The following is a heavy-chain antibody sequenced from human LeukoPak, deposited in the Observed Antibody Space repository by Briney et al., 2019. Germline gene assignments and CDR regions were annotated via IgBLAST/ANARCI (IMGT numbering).Heavy chain of an antibody. CDR2: INQGGSDK. CDR1: GFTFSGHW. Sequence: GGSLRLSCAASGFTFSGHWMSWVRQAPGKGLEWVSNINQGGSDKYDVDSVKGRFTISRDNANNLLYLQMNSLRGEDTAVYYCTRDRSRAEDDWGQGTLVTVSS. J-gene: IGHJ4*02. V-gene: IGHV3-7*01. CDR3: TRDRSRAEDD. D-gene: IGHD1-14*01.